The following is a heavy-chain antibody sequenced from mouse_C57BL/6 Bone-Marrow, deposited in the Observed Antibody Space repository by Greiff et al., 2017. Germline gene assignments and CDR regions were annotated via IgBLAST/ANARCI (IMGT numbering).Heavy chain of an antibody. V-gene: IGHV6-6*01. CDR2: IRNKANNHAT. D-gene: IGHD2-1*01. CDR3: TGGNYVRFAY. J-gene: IGHJ3*01. CDR1: GFTFSDAW. Sequence: DVKLVESGGGLVQPGGSMKLSCVVSGFTFSDAWMDWVRQSPEEGLEWVAEIRNKANNHATYYAESVKGRFTISRDDSKSSVYLQMNSLRAEDTGIYYCTGGNYVRFAYWGQGTLVTVSA.